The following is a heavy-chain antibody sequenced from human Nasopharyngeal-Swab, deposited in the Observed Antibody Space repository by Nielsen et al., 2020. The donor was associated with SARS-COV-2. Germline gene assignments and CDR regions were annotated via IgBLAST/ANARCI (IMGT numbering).Heavy chain of an antibody. CDR3: ARVGYSNYGEGFDY. J-gene: IGHJ4*02. Sequence: SETLSLTCAVYGGSFSGYYWSWIRQPPGKGLEWIGGINHSGSTNYNPSLKSRVTISVDTSKNQFSLKLSSVTAADTAVYYCARVGYSNYGEGFDYWGQGTLVTVSS. CDR2: INHSGST. CDR1: GGSFSGYY. D-gene: IGHD4-11*01. V-gene: IGHV4-34*01.